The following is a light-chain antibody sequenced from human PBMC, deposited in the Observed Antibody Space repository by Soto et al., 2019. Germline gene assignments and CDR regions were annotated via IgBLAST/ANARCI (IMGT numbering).Light chain of an antibody. CDR2: EVS. CDR1: SSDVGGYNF. Sequence: QSALTQPASVSGSPGQSITISCTGTSSDVGGYNFVSWYQQHPATAPKLMIYEVSHRPSGVSNRFSGSKSGNTASLTISALQAEDEADYFCSSYTSTNSLVVFGGGTKLTVL. CDR3: SSYTSTNSLVV. J-gene: IGLJ3*02. V-gene: IGLV2-14*01.